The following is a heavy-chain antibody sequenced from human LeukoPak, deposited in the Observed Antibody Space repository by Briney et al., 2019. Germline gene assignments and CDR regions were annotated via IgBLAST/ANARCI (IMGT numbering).Heavy chain of an antibody. CDR1: GFTVSSNY. Sequence: GGSLRLSCAASGFTVSSNYMSWVRQAPGKGLEWVSVIYSGGSTYYADSVKGRFTISRDNSKNMLYLQMNSLRAEDTAVYYCARGASFYGDYLFDYWGQGTLVTVSS. CDR2: IYSGGST. D-gene: IGHD4-17*01. V-gene: IGHV3-66*01. J-gene: IGHJ4*02. CDR3: ARGASFYGDYLFDY.